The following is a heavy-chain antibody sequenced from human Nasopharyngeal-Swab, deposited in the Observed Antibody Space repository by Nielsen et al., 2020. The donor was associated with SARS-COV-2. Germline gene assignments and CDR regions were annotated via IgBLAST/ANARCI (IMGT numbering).Heavy chain of an antibody. J-gene: IGHJ4*02. CDR3: ARAETGYSYGYPLDY. CDR1: GFTFSSYG. V-gene: IGHV3-33*01. Sequence: GESLKISCAASGFTFSSYGMPSVLPAPGTGLEWVAVIWYDGSNKYYADSVKGRFTISRDNSKNTLYLQMNSLRAEDTAVYYCARAETGYSYGYPLDYWGQGTLVTVSS. D-gene: IGHD5-18*01. CDR2: IWYDGSNK.